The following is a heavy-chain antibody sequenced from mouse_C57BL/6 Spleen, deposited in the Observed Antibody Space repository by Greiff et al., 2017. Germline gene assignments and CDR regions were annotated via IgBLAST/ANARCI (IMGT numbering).Heavy chain of an antibody. D-gene: IGHD2-4*01. CDR1: GYTFTSYW. J-gene: IGHJ3*01. CDR3: AKYDYDVPWFAY. V-gene: IGHV1-53*01. Sequence: QVQLQQPGTELVKPGASVKLSCKASGYTFTSYWMHWVKQRPEQVLEWIGNINPSNGGTNYNEKFKSKATLTVDKSSITAYMQLSSLTSEDSAVYYCAKYDYDVPWFAYWGQGTLVTVSA. CDR2: INPSNGGT.